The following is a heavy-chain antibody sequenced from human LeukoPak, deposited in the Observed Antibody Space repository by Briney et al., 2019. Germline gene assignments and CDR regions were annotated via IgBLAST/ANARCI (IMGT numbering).Heavy chain of an antibody. Sequence: SETLSLTCAVSGGSISSPYWSWIRQPPGKGLEWIGYIFYSGTTKYNPSLRSRVTISVDTSKNQFSLKLSSVTAADTAVYYCARHGTISSESYFDYWGQGALVTVSS. CDR1: GGSISSPY. V-gene: IGHV4-59*11. J-gene: IGHJ4*02. CDR2: IFYSGTT. CDR3: ARHGTISSESYFDY. D-gene: IGHD1-14*01.